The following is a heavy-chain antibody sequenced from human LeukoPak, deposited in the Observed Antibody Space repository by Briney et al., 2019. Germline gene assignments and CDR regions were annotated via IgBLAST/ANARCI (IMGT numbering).Heavy chain of an antibody. CDR2: ISAYNGNT. Sequence: VASVKVSCKASGYTFTTYGISWVRQAPGQGLEWVGWISAYNGNTNYAQKLQGRVTMTTDTSTSTAYMELRSLRSDDTAVYYCALRWELLSPFDYWGQGTLVTVSS. V-gene: IGHV1-18*01. CDR1: GYTFTTYG. J-gene: IGHJ4*02. CDR3: ALRWELLSPFDY. D-gene: IGHD1-26*01.